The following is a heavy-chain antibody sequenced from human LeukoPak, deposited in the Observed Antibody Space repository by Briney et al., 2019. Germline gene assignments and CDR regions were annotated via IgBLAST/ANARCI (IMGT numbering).Heavy chain of an antibody. CDR1: GGSISTYY. V-gene: IGHV4-4*09. CDR3: DDY. Sequence: SETLFLTCTVSGGSISTYYWSWIRQPPGKGLEWIGYIYTSGITNYNPSLKSRVSMSVDTSKNQFSLRLSSVTAADTAVYYCDDYWGQGTLVTVSS. J-gene: IGHJ4*02. CDR2: IYTSGIT.